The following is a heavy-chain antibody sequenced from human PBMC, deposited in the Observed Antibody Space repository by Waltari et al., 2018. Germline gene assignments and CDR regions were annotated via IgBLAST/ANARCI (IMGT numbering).Heavy chain of an antibody. V-gene: IGHV2-5*01. CDR3: AHRRGLLWFRDGADFDY. CDR2: IYWNDDK. CDR1: GFSLSTSGVG. D-gene: IGHD3-10*01. Sequence: QITLKESGPTLVKPTQTLTLTCTCPGFSLSTSGVGVGWIRQPPGKALEWLALIYWNDDKRYSPSLKSSLTITKDPSKNQVVLTMTNMDPVDTATYYCAHRRGLLWFRDGADFDYWGQGTLVTVSS. J-gene: IGHJ4*02.